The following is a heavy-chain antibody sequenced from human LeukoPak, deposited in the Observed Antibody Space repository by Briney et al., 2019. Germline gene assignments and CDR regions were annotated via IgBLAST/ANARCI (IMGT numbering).Heavy chain of an antibody. CDR3: AKTDSGGSYFRFDF. CDR2: ISSSGSST. D-gene: IGHD3-22*01. J-gene: IGHJ4*02. CDR1: GFSFNNYA. Sequence: PGGSLRLSCAASGFSFNNYAMGWVRQAPGKGLEWVSAISSSGSSTYYADSMKGRFTASRDNSNNTLYLQMNTLRAEDTAVYYCAKTDSGGSYFRFDFWGQGTLVTVSS. V-gene: IGHV3-23*01.